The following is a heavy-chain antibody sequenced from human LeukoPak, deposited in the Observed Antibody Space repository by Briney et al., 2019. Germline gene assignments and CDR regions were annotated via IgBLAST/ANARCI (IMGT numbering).Heavy chain of an antibody. CDR2: ILYTGDT. CDR3: ARAQRGCSANSCYLDP. Sequence: SETPSLTCAVSGASFSSGNWWNWARQSPGKGLEWIAEILYTGDTNYNPSLRSRVTLSIDNSNNEASLKLASVTAADSAVYYCARAQRGCSANSCYLDPWGPGILVTVSS. J-gene: IGHJ5*02. V-gene: IGHV4-4*02. CDR1: GASFSSGNW. D-gene: IGHD2-15*01.